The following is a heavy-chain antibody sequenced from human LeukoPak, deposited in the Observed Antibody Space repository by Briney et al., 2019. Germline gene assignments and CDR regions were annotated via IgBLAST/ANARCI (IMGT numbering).Heavy chain of an antibody. CDR2: IYSGGST. V-gene: IGHV3-23*03. Sequence: GGSLRLSCAASGFTFSSYSMNWVRQAPGKGLEWVSVIYSGGSTYYADSVKGRFTISRDNSKNTLYLQMSSLRAEDTAVYYCAKGGSYYLGYFDYWGQGTLVTVSS. J-gene: IGHJ4*02. D-gene: IGHD1-26*01. CDR3: AKGGSYYLGYFDY. CDR1: GFTFSSYS.